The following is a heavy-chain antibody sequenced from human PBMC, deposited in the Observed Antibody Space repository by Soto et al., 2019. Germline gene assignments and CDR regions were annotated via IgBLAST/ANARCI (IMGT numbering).Heavy chain of an antibody. D-gene: IGHD6-6*01. Sequence: QVQLQQWGAGLLKPSETLSLTCAVYGGSFSGYYWSWIRQPPGKGLEWIGEINHSGSTNYNPSLKCRDTISVDTSKNQFSLKLSSVTAADTAVYYCARGYRSIAARIRYYYYMDVWGKGTTVTVSS. CDR3: ARGYRSIAARIRYYYYMDV. CDR2: INHSGST. J-gene: IGHJ6*03. CDR1: GGSFSGYY. V-gene: IGHV4-34*01.